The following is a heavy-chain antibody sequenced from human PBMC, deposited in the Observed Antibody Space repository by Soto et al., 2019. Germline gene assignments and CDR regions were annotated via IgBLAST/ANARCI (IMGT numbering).Heavy chain of an antibody. CDR3: GKEVGDYVPYYYGVDV. Sequence: QVQLVESGGGVVQPGTSLRLSCAASGFTFKTHAMHWVRQAPGKGLEWMAVIAYDGNEKFYADSVKGRFTISRDNSKKAPYFQINTLRNDDTDVYYCGKEVGDYVPYYYGVDVWGQGTTVTVTS. V-gene: IGHV3-30*18. CDR2: IAYDGNEK. D-gene: IGHD1-26*01. CDR1: GFTFKTHA. J-gene: IGHJ6*02.